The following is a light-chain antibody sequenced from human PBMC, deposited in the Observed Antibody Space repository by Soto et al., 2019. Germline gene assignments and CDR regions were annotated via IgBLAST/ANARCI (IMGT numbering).Light chain of an antibody. Sequence: QSVLTQPPSVYGAPGQSVTISCTGSSSNIGAGYDVHWYQQLPGTAPKLLIYGNSNRPSGVPDRFSGSKSGTSASLAITGLQAEDEADYYCQSNDSSLSALFGGGTKLTGL. CDR1: SSNIGAGYD. CDR3: QSNDSSLSAL. J-gene: IGLJ3*02. CDR2: GNS. V-gene: IGLV1-40*01.